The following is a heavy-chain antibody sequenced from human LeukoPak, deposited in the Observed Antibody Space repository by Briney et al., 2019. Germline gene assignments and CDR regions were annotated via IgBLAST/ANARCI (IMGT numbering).Heavy chain of an antibody. CDR1: GGSFSGYY. J-gene: IGHJ6*03. Sequence: PSETLSLTCAVYGGSFSGYYWSWVRQPPGKGLEWIGEINHSGSTNHNPSLKSRVTISVDTSKNQFSLKLSSVTAADTAVYYCARVSLSHGYSSSWFSPYYYYYMDVWGKGTTVTVSS. CDR2: INHSGST. D-gene: IGHD6-13*01. CDR3: ARVSLSHGYSSSWFSPYYYYYMDV. V-gene: IGHV4-34*01.